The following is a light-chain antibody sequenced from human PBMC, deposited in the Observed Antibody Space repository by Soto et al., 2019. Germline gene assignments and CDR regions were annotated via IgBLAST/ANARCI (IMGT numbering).Light chain of an antibody. CDR2: EVS. CDR1: SSDVGGYNY. CDR3: SSYAGSNNLYV. Sequence: QSVLTQPPSASGSPGQSVTISCTGTSSDVGGYNYVSWYQQHPGKAPKLMIYEVSKRPSGVPDRFSGSKSGKTASLTVSGLQAEDEADYYCSSYAGSNNLYVFGTGTKLTVL. J-gene: IGLJ1*01. V-gene: IGLV2-8*01.